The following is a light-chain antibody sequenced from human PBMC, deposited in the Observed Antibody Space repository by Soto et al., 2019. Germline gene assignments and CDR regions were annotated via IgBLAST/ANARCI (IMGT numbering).Light chain of an antibody. CDR3: QVWDSGSNQYV. CDR1: NIGSKS. CDR2: DDS. V-gene: IGLV3-21*02. Sequence: SYELTHPPSVSVAPGHTARITCGGNNIGSKSVHWYQQKPGQAPVLVVYDDSDRPSGIPERFSGSNSGNTATLTISGVEAGDEADYYCQVWDSGSNQYVFGTGTKVTVL. J-gene: IGLJ1*01.